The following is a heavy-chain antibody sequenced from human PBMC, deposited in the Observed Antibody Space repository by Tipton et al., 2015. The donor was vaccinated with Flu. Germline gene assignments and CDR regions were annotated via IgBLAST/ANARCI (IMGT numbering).Heavy chain of an antibody. CDR3: ARGPDDILTGYGYYFDY. CDR1: GGSISSGGYY. CDR2: IYYSGST. D-gene: IGHD3-9*01. V-gene: IGHV4-31*03. J-gene: IGHJ4*02. Sequence: TLSLTCTVSGGSISSGGYYWSWIRQHPGKGLEWIGYIYYSGSTYYNPSLKSRVTISVDASKNQFSLKLSSVTAADTAVYYCARGPDDILTGYGYYFDYWGQGTLVAVSS.